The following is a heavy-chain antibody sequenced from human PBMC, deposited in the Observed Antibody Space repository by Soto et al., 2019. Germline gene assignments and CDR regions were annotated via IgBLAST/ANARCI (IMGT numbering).Heavy chain of an antibody. D-gene: IGHD6-6*01. J-gene: IGHJ6*02. V-gene: IGHV3-53*05. CDR1: GFTVSTNY. CDR2: IYYGGST. CDR3: AKDRGRGSISSPYYYYFYALDV. Sequence: GGSLRLSCAVSGFTVSTNYMGWVRQAPGKGLEWVSIIYYGGSTYYADSVKGRFTISRDNSKNTLYLQMNSLRAEDTAVYFCAKDRGRGSISSPYYYYFYALDVWGQGTTVTVSS.